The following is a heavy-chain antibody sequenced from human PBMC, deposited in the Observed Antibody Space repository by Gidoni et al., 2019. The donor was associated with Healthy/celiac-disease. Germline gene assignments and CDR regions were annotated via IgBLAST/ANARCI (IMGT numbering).Heavy chain of an antibody. Sequence: QVQLQESGPGLVKPSGTLSLTCAVSGGSISSSNWWSWVRQPPGKGLEWIGEIYHSGSTNYNPSLKSRVTISVDKSKNQFSLKLSSVTAADTAVYYCARDSTVVTAIVGNTYYFDYWGQGTLVTVSS. CDR2: IYHSGST. CDR3: ARDSTVVTAIVGNTYYFDY. V-gene: IGHV4-4*02. CDR1: GGSISSSNW. D-gene: IGHD2-21*02. J-gene: IGHJ4*02.